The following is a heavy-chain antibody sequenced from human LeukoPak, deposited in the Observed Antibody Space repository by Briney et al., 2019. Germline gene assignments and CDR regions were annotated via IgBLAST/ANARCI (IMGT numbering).Heavy chain of an antibody. CDR3: ARLTSGWTNWFDP. Sequence: GGSLRLSCAGTGFTVSSNYMTWVRQAPGKGLGRVANIKQDGSEENYVDSVKGRFTISRENAKNSLYLQMNSLKAEDTAVYYCARLTSGWTNWFDPWGQGTLVTVSS. D-gene: IGHD6-19*01. CDR2: IKQDGSEE. V-gene: IGHV3-7*04. J-gene: IGHJ5*02. CDR1: GFTVSSNY.